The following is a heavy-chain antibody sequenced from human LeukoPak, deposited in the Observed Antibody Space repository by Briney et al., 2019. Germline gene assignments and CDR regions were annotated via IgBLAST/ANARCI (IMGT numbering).Heavy chain of an antibody. V-gene: IGHV1-69*06. D-gene: IGHD3-22*01. CDR3: ARGDYDSSGYYPFDY. CDR2: IIPIFGTA. J-gene: IGHJ4*02. CDR1: GGTFISYA. Sequence: ASVKVSCKASGGTFISYAISWVRQAPGQGLEWMGGIIPIFGTANYAQKFQGRVTITPDKSTSTAYMELSSLRSEDTAVYYCARGDYDSSGYYPFDYWGQGTLVTVSS.